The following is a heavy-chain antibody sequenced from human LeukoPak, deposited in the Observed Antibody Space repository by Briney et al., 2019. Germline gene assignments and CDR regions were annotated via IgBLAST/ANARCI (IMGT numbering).Heavy chain of an antibody. CDR3: AREDTPRGHSYVKRTGFDP. CDR1: GFTFSSYS. CDR2: ISSSSSYI. D-gene: IGHD5-18*01. Sequence: GGSLRLSCAASGFTFSSYSMNWVRQAPGKGLEWVSSISSSSSYIYYADSVKGRFTISRDNAKNSLYLQMNSLRAEDTAVYYCAREDTPRGHSYVKRTGFDPWGQGTLVTVSS. V-gene: IGHV3-21*01. J-gene: IGHJ5*02.